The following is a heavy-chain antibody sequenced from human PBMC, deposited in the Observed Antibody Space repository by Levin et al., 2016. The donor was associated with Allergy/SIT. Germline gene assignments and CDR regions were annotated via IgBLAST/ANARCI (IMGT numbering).Heavy chain of an antibody. CDR2: INTNTGNP. V-gene: IGHV7-4-1*02. CDR3: AREMAVASTGWFDP. J-gene: IGHJ5*02. D-gene: IGHD6-19*01. Sequence: WVRQAPGQGLEWMGWINTNTGNPTYAQGFTGRFVFSLDTSVSTAYLQISSLKAEDTAVYYCAREMAVASTGWFDPWGQGTLVTVSS.